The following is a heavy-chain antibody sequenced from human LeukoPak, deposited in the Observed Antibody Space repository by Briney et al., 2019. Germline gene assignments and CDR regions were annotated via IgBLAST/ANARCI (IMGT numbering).Heavy chain of an antibody. D-gene: IGHD2-8*01. CDR3: ARGILVTVYAAFDH. CDR2: IIHSGST. CDR1: GGSFSGYY. Sequence: PSETLSLTCGVYGGSFSGYYWTWIRQSPGMGLEWIGEIIHSGSTNYNPSLTSRVTISVGTSKNQFSLELSSVTAADTAVYYCARGILVTVYAAFDHWGQGTLVTVSS. V-gene: IGHV4-34*01. J-gene: IGHJ4*02.